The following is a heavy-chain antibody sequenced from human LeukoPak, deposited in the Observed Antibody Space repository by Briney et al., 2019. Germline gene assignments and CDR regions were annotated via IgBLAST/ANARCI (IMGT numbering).Heavy chain of an antibody. J-gene: IGHJ4*02. Sequence: PSETLSLTCTVSGASITSSGYYWGWIRQPPGKGLEWIGSIYYSGSTYYNPSLTSRVTISVDTSKNQFSLKLSSVTAADAAVYYCVTDASPYRNTYWGQGTLVTVSS. CDR3: VTDASPYRNTY. D-gene: IGHD1-1*01. V-gene: IGHV4-39*07. CDR2: IYYSGST. CDR1: GASITSSGYY.